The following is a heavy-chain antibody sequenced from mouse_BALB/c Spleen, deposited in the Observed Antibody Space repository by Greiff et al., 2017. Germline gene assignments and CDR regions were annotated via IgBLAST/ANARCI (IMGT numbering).Heavy chain of an antibody. D-gene: IGHD1-1*01. CDR1: GYAFTNYL. Sequence: VQLVESGAELVRPGTSVKVSCKASGYAFTNYLIEWVKQRPGQGLEWIGVINPGSGGTNYNEKFKGKATLTADKSSSTAYMQLSSLTSDDSAVYFCAREGEIYYYGSSYYFDYWGQGTTLTVSS. CDR2: INPGSGGT. J-gene: IGHJ2*01. V-gene: IGHV1-54*03. CDR3: AREGEIYYYGSSYYFDY.